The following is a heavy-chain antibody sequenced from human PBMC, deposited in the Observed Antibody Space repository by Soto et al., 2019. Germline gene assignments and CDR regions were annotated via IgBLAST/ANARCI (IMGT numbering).Heavy chain of an antibody. CDR3: ARDKITGILDY. V-gene: IGHV4-30-2*01. Sequence: SETLSLTCAVSGGSISSGGYSWSWIRQPPGKGLEWIGYIYHSGSTYYNPSLKSRVTISVDRSKNQFSLKLSSVTAADTAVYYCARDKITGILDYWGKGTLVTVSS. CDR2: IYHSGST. J-gene: IGHJ4*02. CDR1: GGSISSGGYS. D-gene: IGHD1-20*01.